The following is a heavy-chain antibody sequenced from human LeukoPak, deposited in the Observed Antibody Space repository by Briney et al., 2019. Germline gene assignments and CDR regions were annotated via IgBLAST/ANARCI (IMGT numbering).Heavy chain of an antibody. CDR2: IIPIFGTA. V-gene: IGHV1-69*06. CDR1: GGTFSSYA. J-gene: IGHJ3*02. CDR3: ARVGLLGYDAFDI. Sequence: ASVKVSCKASGGTFSSYAISWVRQAPGQGLEWLGGIIPIFGTANYARKFQGRVTITADKSTSTAYMELSSLRSEDTAVYYCARVGLLGYDAFDIWGQGTMVTVSS. D-gene: IGHD2-8*02.